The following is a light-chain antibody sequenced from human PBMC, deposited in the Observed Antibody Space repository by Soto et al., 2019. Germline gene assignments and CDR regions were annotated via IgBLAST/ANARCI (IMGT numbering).Light chain of an antibody. CDR1: SSNIGAGYD. V-gene: IGLV1-40*01. CDR3: QSYDGSLSGVA. CDR2: GNS. Sequence: QSVLTQPPSVSGAPGQRVTISCTGSSSNIGAGYDVHWYQQLPGTAPKLLIYGNSNRPSGVPDRFSGSKSGTSASLAITGLQAEDEAVYYCQSYDGSLSGVAFGGGTKVTVL. J-gene: IGLJ2*01.